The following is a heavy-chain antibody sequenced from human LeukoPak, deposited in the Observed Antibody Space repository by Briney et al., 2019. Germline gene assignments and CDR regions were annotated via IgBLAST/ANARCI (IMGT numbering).Heavy chain of an antibody. CDR2: IYTSGST. V-gene: IGHV4-61*02. J-gene: IGHJ4*02. CDR1: GGSISSGSYY. CDR3: ARGGD. Sequence: SQTLSLTCTVSGGSISSGSYYWSWIRQPAGKGLEWIGRIYTSGSTNYNPSLESRVTISVDTSKNQFSLKLSSVTAADTAVYYCARGGDWGQGTLVTVSS.